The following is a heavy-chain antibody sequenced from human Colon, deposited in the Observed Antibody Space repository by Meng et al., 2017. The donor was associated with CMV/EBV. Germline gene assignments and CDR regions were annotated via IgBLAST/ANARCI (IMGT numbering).Heavy chain of an antibody. D-gene: IGHD3-10*01. CDR1: GFTVSTSY. CDR2: IYDDDST. V-gene: IGHV3-66*01. J-gene: IGHJ4*02. CDR3: ARAGRRNFPHIFDS. Sequence: VVLVESGGGLVQTGGSLRLSCAASGFTVSTSYMSWVRQASGKGLEWVSIIYDDDSTYYADSVYDRFTISRDISKNTVYLQVNSLRAEDTAVYYCARAGRRNFPHIFDSWGQGTLVTVSS.